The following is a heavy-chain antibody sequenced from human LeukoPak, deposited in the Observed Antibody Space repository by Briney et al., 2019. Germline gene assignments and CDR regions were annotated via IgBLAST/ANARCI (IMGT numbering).Heavy chain of an antibody. J-gene: IGHJ5*02. CDR2: ISSTGDYI. Sequence: GGALRLSCAASGFTFSSYAMTWVRQAPGKGLEWVSSISSTGDYIYYADSVKGRFTISRDNSKNTLYLQLNSLRADDTALYYCAKGAASSWSDHWGQGTQVTASS. V-gene: IGHV3-23*01. CDR1: GFTFSSYA. CDR3: AKGAASSWSDH. D-gene: IGHD2-15*01.